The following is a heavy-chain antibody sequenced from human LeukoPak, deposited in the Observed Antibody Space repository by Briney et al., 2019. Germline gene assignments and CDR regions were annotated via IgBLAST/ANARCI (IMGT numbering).Heavy chain of an antibody. CDR1: GFTFSSYG. Sequence: GGSLRLSCAASGFTFSSYGMHWVRQAPGKGLEWVAFIRYDGSNKYYADSVKGRLTISRDNSKNTLYLQMNSLRAEDTAVYYCAKVDPNWGSTFGAFDIWGQGTMVTVSS. CDR3: AKVDPNWGSTFGAFDI. V-gene: IGHV3-30*02. J-gene: IGHJ3*02. CDR2: IRYDGSNK. D-gene: IGHD7-27*01.